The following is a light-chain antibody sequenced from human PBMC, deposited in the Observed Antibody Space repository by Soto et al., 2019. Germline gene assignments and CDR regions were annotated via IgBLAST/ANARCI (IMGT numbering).Light chain of an antibody. Sequence: DIVMTQSPDSLAVSLGERATINCKSSQSVLSNSDNKNYLAWLQQKPEQPPKVIIYWASSREPGVPDRFSGSGAGTDFALTISSLLAEDVAVYYCQHYYSAPLTFGGGTKVEIK. V-gene: IGKV4-1*01. CDR1: QSVLSNSDNKNY. J-gene: IGKJ4*01. CDR2: WAS. CDR3: QHYYSAPLT.